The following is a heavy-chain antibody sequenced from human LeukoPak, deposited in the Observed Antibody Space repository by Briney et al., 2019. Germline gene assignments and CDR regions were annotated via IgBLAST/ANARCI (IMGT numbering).Heavy chain of an antibody. CDR2: IKQDGSEK. Sequence: GGSLRLSCAASGFIFGSYWMTWVRQAPGKGLEWVANIKQDGSEKYYVDSVKGRFTISRDNAKNSLYLQMNSLRAEDTAVYYCARGGGLDIWGQGTMVTVSS. V-gene: IGHV3-7*05. CDR1: GFIFGSYW. CDR3: ARGGGLDI. J-gene: IGHJ3*02.